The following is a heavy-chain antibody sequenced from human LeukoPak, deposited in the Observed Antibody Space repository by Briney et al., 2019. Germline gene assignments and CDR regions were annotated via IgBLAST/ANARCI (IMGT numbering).Heavy chain of an antibody. CDR1: GGSISSYY. J-gene: IGHJ6*03. Sequence: TPSETLSLTCTVSGGSISSYYWSWIRQPPGKGLEWIGYIYYSGSTNYNPSLKSRVTISVDTSKNQFSLKLSSVTAADTAVYYCARDYYDSSGYYYYYYYMDVWGKGTTVTVSS. CDR2: IYYSGST. D-gene: IGHD3-22*01. CDR3: ARDYYDSSGYYYYYYYMDV. V-gene: IGHV4-59*01.